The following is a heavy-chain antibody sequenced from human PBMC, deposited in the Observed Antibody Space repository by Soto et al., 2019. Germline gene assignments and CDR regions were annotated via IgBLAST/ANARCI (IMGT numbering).Heavy chain of an antibody. CDR1: GVSVSGYH. V-gene: IGHV4-59*02. J-gene: IGHJ4*02. CDR2: INNNGNT. Sequence: PSETLSLTCNVSGVSVSGYHWRWIRQPPGKGLEWIGYINNNGNTDYSPSLESRVTISVDTSKNQISLKLSSVTAADTAVYYCEAGGGLPRYYWGQGTLVTVSS. D-gene: IGHD5-12*01. CDR3: EAGGGLPRYY.